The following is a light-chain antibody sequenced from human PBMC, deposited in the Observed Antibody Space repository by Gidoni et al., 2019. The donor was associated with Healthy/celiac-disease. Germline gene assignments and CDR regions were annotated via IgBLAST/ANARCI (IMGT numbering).Light chain of an antibody. CDR1: QSISSS. CDR2: AAY. CDR3: QHSYSTSFT. J-gene: IGKJ2*01. V-gene: IGKV1-39*01. Sequence: DSQRTQSPSSLSASVGDRVTITCRTSQSISSSVTWYQQKPGKATKLLIYAAYSLQSGVPSWFSSRGSGAVITLTISSLHPEYFATYCCQHSYSTSFTFGQGTKLEIK.